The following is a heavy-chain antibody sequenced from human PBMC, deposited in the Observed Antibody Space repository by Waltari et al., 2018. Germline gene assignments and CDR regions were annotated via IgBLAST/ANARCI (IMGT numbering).Heavy chain of an antibody. CDR2: IYHSGST. Sequence: QVQLQESGPGLVKPSGTLSLTCAVSGGSISSSTWWRWVRQPPGKGLEWIGEIYHSGSTNYNPSLKSRVTISVDKSKNQFSLKLSSVTAADTAVYYCARDRDRQYYYYYYGMDVWGQGTTVTVSS. CDR3: ARDRDRQYYYYYYGMDV. J-gene: IGHJ6*02. CDR1: GGSISSSTW. V-gene: IGHV4-4*02.